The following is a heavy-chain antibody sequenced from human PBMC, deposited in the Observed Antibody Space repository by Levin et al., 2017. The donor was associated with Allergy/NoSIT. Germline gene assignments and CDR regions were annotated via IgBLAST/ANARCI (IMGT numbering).Heavy chain of an antibody. CDR1: GYTFTSYG. J-gene: IGHJ4*02. D-gene: IGHD2-15*01. V-gene: IGHV1-18*01. CDR2: ISAYNGNT. Sequence: ASVKVSCKASGYTFTSYGISWVRQAPGQGLEWMGWISAYNGNTNYAQKLQGRVTMTTDTSTSTAYMELRSLRSDDTAVYYCARGGSDIVVVVAASYYFDYWGQGTLVTVSS. CDR3: ARGGSDIVVVVAASYYFDY.